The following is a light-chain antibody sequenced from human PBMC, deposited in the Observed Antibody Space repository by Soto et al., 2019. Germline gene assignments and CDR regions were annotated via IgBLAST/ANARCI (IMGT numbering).Light chain of an antibody. J-gene: IGKJ2*01. CDR3: QQYLSYPYT. CDR1: QGISSF. V-gene: IGKV1-8*01. CDR2: AAA. Sequence: AIRMTQSPSSISASTRDRVTITCRASQGISSFLAWSQQKPGKAPKLLIYAAATLQRGAPSRFSASGSGTDFTLTLSRLQSEDFATYFCQQYLSYPYTFGQGTKLE.